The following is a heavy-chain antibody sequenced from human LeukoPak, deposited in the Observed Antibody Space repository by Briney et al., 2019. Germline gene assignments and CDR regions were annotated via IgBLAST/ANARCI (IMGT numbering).Heavy chain of an antibody. CDR3: ARQQAKIVDY. J-gene: IGHJ4*02. CDR2: IYPGDSDT. Sequence: GESLKISCNCAGYSFTSYWIGWVRQMPGKGLEWMGIIYPGDSDTRYSPSFQGQVTISADKSISTAYLQWSSLKASDTAMYYCARQQAKIVDYWGQGTLVTVSS. D-gene: IGHD3-22*01. CDR1: GYSFTSYW. V-gene: IGHV5-51*01.